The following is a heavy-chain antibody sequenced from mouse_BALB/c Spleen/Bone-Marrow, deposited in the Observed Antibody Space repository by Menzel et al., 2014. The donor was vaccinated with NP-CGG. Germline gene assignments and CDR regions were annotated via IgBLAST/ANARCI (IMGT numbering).Heavy chain of an antibody. V-gene: IGHV5-15*02. CDR2: ISNLAYSI. J-gene: IGHJ1*01. CDR3: ARAGYDGYPWYFDV. Sequence: EVQLVESGGGLVQPGGSRKLSCAASGFTFSDYGMAWVRQAPGKGPEWVAFISNLAYSIYYADTVTGRFTISRENAKNTLGLEMSRLRSEDSAMYYCARAGYDGYPWYFDVWGAGTTVTVSS. CDR1: GFTFSDYG. D-gene: IGHD2-3*01.